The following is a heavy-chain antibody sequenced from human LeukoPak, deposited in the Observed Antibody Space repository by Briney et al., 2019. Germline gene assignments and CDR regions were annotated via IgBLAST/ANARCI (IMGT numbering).Heavy chain of an antibody. V-gene: IGHV4-4*07. D-gene: IGHD3-22*01. Sequence: SETLSLTCTVSGGSISSYYWSWIRQPAGKGLEWIGRIYTSGSTNYNPSLKSRVTMSVDTSKNQFSLKLSSVTAADTAVYYCARVGDYDSSGFKIQFDYWGQGTLVTVSS. CDR2: IYTSGST. J-gene: IGHJ4*02. CDR1: GGSISSYY. CDR3: ARVGDYDSSGFKIQFDY.